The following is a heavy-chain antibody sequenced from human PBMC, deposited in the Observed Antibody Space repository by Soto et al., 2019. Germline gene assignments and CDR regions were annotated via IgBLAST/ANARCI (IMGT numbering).Heavy chain of an antibody. CDR1: GYSFTSYW. CDR2: IYPGDSDT. D-gene: IGHD5-18*01. Sequence: GESLKISCKGSGYSFTSYWIGWVRQMPGKGLEWMGVIYPGDSDTRYSPSFQGQVTISADKSISTAYLQWSSLKASDTAIYYCASLIGYNYAEGGLDYWGQGTLVTVSS. CDR3: ASLIGYNYAEGGLDY. J-gene: IGHJ4*02. V-gene: IGHV5-51*01.